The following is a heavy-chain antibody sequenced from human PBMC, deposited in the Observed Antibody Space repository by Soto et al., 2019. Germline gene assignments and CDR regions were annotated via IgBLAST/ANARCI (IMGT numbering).Heavy chain of an antibody. D-gene: IGHD2-2*01. J-gene: IGHJ6*02. Sequence: ASVKVSCKASGYTFTSYGISWVRQAPGQGLEWMGWISAYNGNTNYAQKLQGRVTMTTDTSTSTAYMELRSLRSDDTAVYYCARDSPCISTSCYFFREPVYYYYYGMDVWGQGTTVTVS. CDR2: ISAYNGNT. CDR3: ARDSPCISTSCYFFREPVYYYYYGMDV. V-gene: IGHV1-18*01. CDR1: GYTFTSYG.